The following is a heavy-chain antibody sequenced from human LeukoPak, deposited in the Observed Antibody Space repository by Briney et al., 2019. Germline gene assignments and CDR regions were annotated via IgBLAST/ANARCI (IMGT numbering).Heavy chain of an antibody. V-gene: IGHV3-23*01. J-gene: IGHJ4*02. CDR3: ARKGYWSGGSCYAFNY. Sequence: GGSLRLSCAASGYTFSNYAMSWVRQAPGKGLEWVSGISTGGESTYYADSVKGRFTISRDISKNTLYLQMNSLRAEDTAVYYCARKGYWSGGSCYAFNYWGQGTLVTVSS. CDR2: ISTGGEST. CDR1: GYTFSNYA. D-gene: IGHD2-15*01.